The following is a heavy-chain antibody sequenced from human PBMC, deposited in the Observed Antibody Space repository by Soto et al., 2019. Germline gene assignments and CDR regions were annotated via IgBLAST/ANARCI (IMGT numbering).Heavy chain of an antibody. Sequence: QVQLVQSGAEVKKPGSSVKVSCKDSGGTFSTYSMFWVRQAPGQGLEWMGRIIPMLGIANYAQRFQDRVTINADKSTATAYMELSSLRSEDTALYYCTIGSWSGAVFDIWGQGTMVTVSS. J-gene: IGHJ3*02. CDR3: TIGSWSGAVFDI. CDR1: GGTFSTYS. D-gene: IGHD6-19*01. V-gene: IGHV1-69*02. CDR2: IIPMLGIA.